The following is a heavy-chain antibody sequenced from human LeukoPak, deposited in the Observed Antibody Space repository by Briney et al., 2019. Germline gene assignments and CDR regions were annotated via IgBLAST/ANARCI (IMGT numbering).Heavy chain of an antibody. CDR1: GFTFSNAW. D-gene: IGHD4-17*01. CDR2: IKSKTDGGTT. CDR3: TADPCCYGTSKTMVY. Sequence: PGGSLRLSCAASGFTFSNAWMSWVRQAPGKGLEWVGRIKSKTDGGTTDYAAPVKGRFTISRDDSKNTLYLQMNSLKTEDTAVYYCTADPCCYGTSKTMVYWGQGTLVTVSS. V-gene: IGHV3-15*01. J-gene: IGHJ4*02.